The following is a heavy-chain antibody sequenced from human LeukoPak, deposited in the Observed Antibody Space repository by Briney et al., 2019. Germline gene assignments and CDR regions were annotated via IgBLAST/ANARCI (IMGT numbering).Heavy chain of an antibody. V-gene: IGHV1-2*02. Sequence: ASVKVSCKASGYTFTGYYMHWVRQAPGQGLEWMGWINPNSGGTNYAQKFQGRVTMTRDTSISTAYMELSRLRSDDTAVYYCARNAPVSITMVRGVMVQWGQGTLVTVSS. CDR1: GYTFTGYY. CDR2: INPNSGGT. D-gene: IGHD3-10*01. CDR3: ARNAPVSITMVRGVMVQ. J-gene: IGHJ4*02.